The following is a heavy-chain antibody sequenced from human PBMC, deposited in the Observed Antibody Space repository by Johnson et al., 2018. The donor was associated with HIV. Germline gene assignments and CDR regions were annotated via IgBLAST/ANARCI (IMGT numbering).Heavy chain of an antibody. CDR2: IYSGGST. V-gene: IGHV3-66*02. D-gene: IGHD3-9*01. Sequence: VQLVEPGRGLVPRGGSLRLSCAASGFTVSSNYMSWVRQAPGKGLELVSVIYSGGSTYYADSVKGRFTISRDNSTNTLYLQMNSLRPEDTAVYYCAKPFPRWFAPLETAFDIWGQGKMVTVSS. CDR3: AKPFPRWFAPLETAFDI. J-gene: IGHJ3*02. CDR1: GFTVSSNY.